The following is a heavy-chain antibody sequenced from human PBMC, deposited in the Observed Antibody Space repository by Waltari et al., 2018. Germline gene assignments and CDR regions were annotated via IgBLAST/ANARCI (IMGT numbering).Heavy chain of an antibody. CDR3: ARVYTAIYDY. CDR1: GFTFSGYS. Sequence: EVQLVESGGGWVQPGGSLRLACAASGFTFSGYSMNRVRQAQGKGLEWVLYMSSSRSTIYYADAVKGRITISRDNAKNSLYLQMNSLRAEYTAVYYCARVYTAIYDYWGQGTLVTVSS. V-gene: IGHV3-48*01. J-gene: IGHJ4*02. D-gene: IGHD5-18*01. CDR2: MSSSRSTI.